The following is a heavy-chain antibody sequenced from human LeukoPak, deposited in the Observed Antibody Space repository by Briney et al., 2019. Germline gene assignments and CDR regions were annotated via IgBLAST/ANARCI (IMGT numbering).Heavy chain of an antibody. CDR3: ARGLEGYYGPVYGMDV. J-gene: IGHJ6*02. CDR1: GGSISSGSYY. CDR2: IYTSGST. D-gene: IGHD3-10*01. Sequence: TTSQNLSLTCTVSGGSISSGSYYWSWIRQPAGKGLEWIGRIYTSGSTNYNPSLKSRVTISVDTSKNQFSLKLSSVTAADTAVYYCARGLEGYYGPVYGMDVWGQGTTVTVSS. V-gene: IGHV4-61*02.